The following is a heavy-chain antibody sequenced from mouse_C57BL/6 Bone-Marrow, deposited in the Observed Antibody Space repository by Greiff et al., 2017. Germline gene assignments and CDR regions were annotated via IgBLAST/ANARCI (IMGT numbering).Heavy chain of an antibody. Sequence: VKLQESGAELVKPGASVKMSCKASGYTFTSYWITWVKQRTGQGLEWIGDIYPGSGSTNYNEKFKSKATLTVDTSSSTAYMQHSSLTSEDSAVSSCAIPVYRSYCYFDDWGTGTTVTVSS. D-gene: IGHD2-14*01. J-gene: IGHJ1*03. CDR3: AIPVYRSYCYFDD. CDR1: GYTFTSYW. V-gene: IGHV1-55*01. CDR2: IYPGSGST.